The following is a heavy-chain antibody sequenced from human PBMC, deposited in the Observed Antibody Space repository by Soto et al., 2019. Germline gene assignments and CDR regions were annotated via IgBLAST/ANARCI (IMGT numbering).Heavy chain of an antibody. D-gene: IGHD3-22*01. V-gene: IGHV3-48*03. J-gene: IGHJ4*02. CDR3: ARDYDSSGYTDY. Sequence: GGSLRLSCAASGFTFSSYEMNWVRQAPGKGLEWVSYISSSGSTIYYADSVKGRFTISRDNAKNSLYLQMNSLRAEDTAVYYCARDYDSSGYTDYWGQGNLVTVSS. CDR1: GFTFSSYE. CDR2: ISSSGSTI.